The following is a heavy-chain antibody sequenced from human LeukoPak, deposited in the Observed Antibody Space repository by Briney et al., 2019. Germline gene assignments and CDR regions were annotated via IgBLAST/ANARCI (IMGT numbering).Heavy chain of an antibody. CDR1: SDSFTNYW. Sequence: ESLKISCKASSDSFTNYWIGWVRQMPAKGREWMRIIFPSDSDTTYSPSFQGQVTISADKSISSAYLQWSSLKASDTAMYYCARHSGSGYRQPFDYWGQGTLVTVSS. J-gene: IGHJ4*02. D-gene: IGHD3-22*01. V-gene: IGHV5-51*01. CDR2: IFPSDSDT. CDR3: ARHSGSGYRQPFDY.